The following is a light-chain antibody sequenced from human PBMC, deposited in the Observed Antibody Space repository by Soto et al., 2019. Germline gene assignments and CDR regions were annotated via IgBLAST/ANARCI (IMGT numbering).Light chain of an antibody. CDR3: QQSYSTFRT. CDR1: QSISSY. J-gene: IGKJ1*01. Sequence: DIQMTQSPSSLSASVGDRVTITCRASQSISSYLNWYQQKPGKAPKLLIYAASSLQSGVPSRFSGSGSGTDFTPTISSLQPEDVATYYCQQSYSTFRTFGQGTKVEIK. V-gene: IGKV1-39*01. CDR2: AAS.